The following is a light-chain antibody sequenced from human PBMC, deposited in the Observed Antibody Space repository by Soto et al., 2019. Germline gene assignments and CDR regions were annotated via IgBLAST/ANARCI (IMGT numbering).Light chain of an antibody. J-gene: IGKJ1*01. Sequence: ALPMTQSPSSLSASVGDRVTITCRASQGIGNDVGWYQQKPGKAPEVLIYAASVLQSGAPSRFSGSGSGTDFTLTISSLQPEDFATYYCLQDNSYPWTFGQGTKVEIK. CDR1: QGIGND. CDR2: AAS. V-gene: IGKV1-6*01. CDR3: LQDNSYPWT.